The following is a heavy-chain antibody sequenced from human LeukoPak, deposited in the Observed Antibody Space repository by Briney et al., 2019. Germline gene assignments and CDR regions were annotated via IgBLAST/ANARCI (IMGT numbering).Heavy chain of an antibody. CDR1: GFTFSDYY. D-gene: IGHD6-13*01. Sequence: PGGSLRLSCAASGFTFSDYYMSWIRQAPGKGLEWVSYISSSGSTIYYADSVKGRFTISRDNAKNSLYLQMNSLRAEDTAVYYRARVYRRRIAAAGPPWDWGQGTLVNVSS. J-gene: IGHJ4*02. CDR2: ISSSGSTI. V-gene: IGHV3-11*04. CDR3: ARVYRRRIAAAGPPWD.